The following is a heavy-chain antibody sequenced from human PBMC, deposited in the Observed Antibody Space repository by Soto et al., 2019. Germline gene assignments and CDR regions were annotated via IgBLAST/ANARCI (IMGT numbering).Heavy chain of an antibody. CDR1: GFTFPSSA. CDR2: IVVGSGNT. J-gene: IGHJ4*02. CDR3: AADNEPYSSGWYYY. Sequence: GASVKVSCKASGFTFPSSAVQWVRQARGQRLEWIGWIVVGSGNTNYAQKFQERVTITRDMSTSTAYMELSSLRSEDTAVYYCAADNEPYSSGWYYYWGQGTLVTVSS. D-gene: IGHD6-19*01. V-gene: IGHV1-58*01.